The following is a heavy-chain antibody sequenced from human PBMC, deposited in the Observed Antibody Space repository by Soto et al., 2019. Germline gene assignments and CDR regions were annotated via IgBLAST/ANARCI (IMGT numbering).Heavy chain of an antibody. CDR1: GYIFTTYW. CDR3: ARQRQLRPHGMDV. Sequence: GESLKISCKGSGYIFTTYWIGWVRQMPGKGLEWMGIIYPGDSDTRYSPSFQGQVTISADRSISTAYLQWSSLTASDTAMYYCARQRQLRPHGMDVWGQGTTVTVSS. V-gene: IGHV5-51*01. CDR2: IYPGDSDT. J-gene: IGHJ6*02. D-gene: IGHD2-2*01.